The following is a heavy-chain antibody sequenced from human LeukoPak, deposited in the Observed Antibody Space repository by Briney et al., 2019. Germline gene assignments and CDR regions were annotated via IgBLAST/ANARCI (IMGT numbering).Heavy chain of an antibody. CDR3: AGLDYYGSGSYSTYYFDY. CDR2: ISSSGSTI. D-gene: IGHD3-10*01. CDR1: GFTFSDYY. V-gene: IGHV3-11*01. Sequence: KPGGSLRLSCAASGFTFSDYYMSWIRQAPGKGLEWVSYISSSGSTIYYADSVKGRFTISRDNAKNSLYLQMNSLRAEDTAVYYCAGLDYYGSGSYSTYYFDYWGQGTLVTVSS. J-gene: IGHJ4*02.